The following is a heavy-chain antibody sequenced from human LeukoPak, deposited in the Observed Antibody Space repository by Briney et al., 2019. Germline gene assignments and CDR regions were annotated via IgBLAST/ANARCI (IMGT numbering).Heavy chain of an antibody. CDR3: ARVFDS. CDR1: GGSVSTSDYY. CDR2: VFYTGKT. V-gene: IGHV4-39*07. Sequence: SGTLSLTCTVSGGSVSTSDYYWGWIRQSPVKGLEWIGDVFYTGKTNYNPSLRGRATISIDTSKNQFSLNLTYVTAADSAVYYCARVFDSWGQGTLVTVSS. J-gene: IGHJ4*02.